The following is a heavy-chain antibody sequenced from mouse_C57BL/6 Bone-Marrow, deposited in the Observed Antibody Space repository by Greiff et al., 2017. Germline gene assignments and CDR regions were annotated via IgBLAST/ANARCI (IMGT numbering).Heavy chain of an antibody. V-gene: IGHV5-6*01. J-gene: IGHJ2*01. CDR2: ISSGGSYT. CDR3: ARQGIYYDYDDTFDY. D-gene: IGHD2-4*01. Sequence: EVNLVESGGDLVKPGGSLKLSCAASGFTFSSYGMSWVRQTPDKRLEWVATISSGGSYTYYPDSVKGRFTISRDNAKNTLYLQMSSLKSEDTAMYYCARQGIYYDYDDTFDYWGQGTTLTVSS. CDR1: GFTFSSYG.